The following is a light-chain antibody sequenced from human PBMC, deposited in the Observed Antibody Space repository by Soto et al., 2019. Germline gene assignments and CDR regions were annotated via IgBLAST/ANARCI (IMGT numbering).Light chain of an antibody. CDR3: RSYAGSYTFE. Sequence: QSALTQPRSVSGSPGQSVTISCTGTSSDVGGYNYVSWYQQHPGKAPKLMIYDVSKRPSGVPDRFSGSKSGNTASLTISGLQAEDEADYYCRSYAGSYTFEFGGGTKVTVL. CDR1: SSDVGGYNY. CDR2: DVS. V-gene: IGLV2-11*01. J-gene: IGLJ2*01.